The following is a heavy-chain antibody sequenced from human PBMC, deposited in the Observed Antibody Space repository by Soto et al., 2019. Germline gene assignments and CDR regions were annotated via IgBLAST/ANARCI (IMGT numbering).Heavy chain of an antibody. CDR3: ARDFSEQLVTTEDYYYYYGMDV. CDR2: INPNSGGT. Sequence: ASVKVSCKASGYTFTGYYMHWVRQAPGQGLEWMGWINPNSGGTNYAQKFQGWVTMTRDTSISTAYMELSRLRSDDTAVYYCARDFSEQLVTTEDYYYYYGMDVWGQGTPVTVSS. CDR1: GYTFTGYY. V-gene: IGHV1-2*04. J-gene: IGHJ6*02. D-gene: IGHD6-13*01.